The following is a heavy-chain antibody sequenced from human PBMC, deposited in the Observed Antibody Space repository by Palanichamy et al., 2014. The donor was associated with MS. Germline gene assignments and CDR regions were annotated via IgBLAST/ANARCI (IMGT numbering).Heavy chain of an antibody. CDR2: INQDGTAK. CDR3: TRDMATSATTERFDI. D-gene: IGHD1-1*01. V-gene: IGHV3-7*04. Sequence: EVQLVEVWGRAWSXPGGSLRLSCAATGFTFSSYWMTWVRQAPGKGLEWVANINQDGTAKKYLDSVKGRITVSRDNAKNSLYLQINSLRAEDTAVYYCTRDMATSATTERFDIWGQGTMVTVSS. CDR1: GFTFSSYW. J-gene: IGHJ3*02.